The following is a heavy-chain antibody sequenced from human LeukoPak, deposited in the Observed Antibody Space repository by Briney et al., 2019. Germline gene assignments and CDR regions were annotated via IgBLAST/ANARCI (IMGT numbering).Heavy chain of an antibody. J-gene: IGHJ4*02. CDR3: TTDRGISGTTDLGY. V-gene: IGHV3-15*01. CDR1: GFIFTNAW. D-gene: IGHD1-20*01. CDR2: IRSKTVGGTT. Sequence: GGSLRLSCAASGFIFTNAWMSWVRQTPGKGLEWVGRIRSKTVGGTTDYAAPVKGRFTVSRDDSKNTFYLEMNSLKTEDTAAYYCTTDRGISGTTDLGYWGQGTLVTVSS.